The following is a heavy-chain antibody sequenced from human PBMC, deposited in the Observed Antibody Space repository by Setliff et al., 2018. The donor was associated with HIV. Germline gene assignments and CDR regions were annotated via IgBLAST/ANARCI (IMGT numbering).Heavy chain of an antibody. D-gene: IGHD3-9*01. CDR2: INHSGST. CDR1: GGSFSAYY. Sequence: PSETLSLTCAVYGGSFSAYYWTWIRQSPGKGLEWIGEINHSGSTNSIPSLKSRVTISVDTSKNQFSLRLRSVTAADTAVYFCAGRRYFDYWGQGTLVTVSS. V-gene: IGHV4-34*01. J-gene: IGHJ4*02. CDR3: AGRRYFDY.